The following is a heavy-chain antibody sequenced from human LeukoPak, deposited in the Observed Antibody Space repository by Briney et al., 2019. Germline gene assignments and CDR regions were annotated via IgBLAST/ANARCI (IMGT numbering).Heavy chain of an antibody. CDR1: GSIFSSYD. CDR2: MNPNSGDA. D-gene: IGHD3-10*01. CDR3: ARGTYGTGSNFDF. V-gene: IGHV1-8*02. J-gene: IGHJ4*02. Sequence: ASVSVSCKASGSIFSSYDVKWVRQATGHGLEGMGWMNPNSGDAGYTPRFQRRVSMTSDTSISTTYMDLSRLRSEDMAVYYCARGTYGTGSNFDFWGQGTLVTVSS.